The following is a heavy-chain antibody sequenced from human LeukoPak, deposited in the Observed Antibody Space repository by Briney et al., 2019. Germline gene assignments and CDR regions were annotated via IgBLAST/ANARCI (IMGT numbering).Heavy chain of an antibody. Sequence: ASVKVSCKASGYTFNTYGISWVRQAPGQGLEWMGWISGYNGNINYAQNLQGRVTMTTDTSTSTAYMELRSLRSDDTAIYYGARVGYYDSSVYYYMDVWGKGTTVTVSS. CDR2: ISGYNGNI. D-gene: IGHD3-22*01. V-gene: IGHV1-18*01. CDR3: ARVGYYDSSVYYYMDV. J-gene: IGHJ6*03. CDR1: GYTFNTYG.